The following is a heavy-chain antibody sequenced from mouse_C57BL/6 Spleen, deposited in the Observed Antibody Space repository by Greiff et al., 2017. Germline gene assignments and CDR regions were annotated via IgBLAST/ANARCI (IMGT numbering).Heavy chain of an antibody. J-gene: IGHJ3*01. V-gene: IGHV3-1*01. CDR2: ISYSGST. D-gene: IGHD4-1*01. CDR3: AREGTGTRFAY. CDR1: GYSITSGYD. Sequence: EVHLVESGPGMVKPSQSLSLTCTVTGYSITSGYDWHWIRHFPGNKLEWMGYISYSGSTNYNPSLKSRISITHDTSKNHFFLKLNSVTTEDTATYYCAREGTGTRFAYWGQGTLVTVSA.